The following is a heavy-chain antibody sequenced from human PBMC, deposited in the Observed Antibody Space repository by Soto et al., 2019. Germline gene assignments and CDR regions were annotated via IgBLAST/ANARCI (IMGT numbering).Heavy chain of an antibody. CDR3: ARYSHFSTVWQKFDY. Sequence: QVQLVQSGVEVKQPGASVKVSCQASGYTFTSYGISWLRQAPGQGPEWMGWGNSYNGNPNYAQTLQGIVTMTTDTSTSTAYMELRSLRSDHSVVYYCARYSHFSTVWQKFDYWGQGTLVTVSS. D-gene: IGHD2-2*01. V-gene: IGHV1-18*01. CDR2: GNSYNGNP. J-gene: IGHJ4*02. CDR1: GYTFTSYG.